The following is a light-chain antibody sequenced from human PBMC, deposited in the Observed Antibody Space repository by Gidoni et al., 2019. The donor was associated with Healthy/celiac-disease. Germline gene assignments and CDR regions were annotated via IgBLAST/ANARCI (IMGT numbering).Light chain of an antibody. CDR1: QSVSSSY. CDR2: GAS. V-gene: IGKV3-20*01. J-gene: IGKJ5*01. CDR3: QQYGSSLIT. Sequence: EIVLTQPPGTLSLSPGERATLSCRASQSVSSSYLACYQQKPGQAPRLLIYGASSRATGIPDRFSGSGSGTDFTLTISRLEPEDFAVYYCQQYGSSLITFGQGTRLEIK.